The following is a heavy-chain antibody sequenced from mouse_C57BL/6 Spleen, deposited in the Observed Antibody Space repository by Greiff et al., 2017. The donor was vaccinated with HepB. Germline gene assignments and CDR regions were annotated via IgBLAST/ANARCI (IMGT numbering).Heavy chain of an antibody. Sequence: VQLQQSGPVLVKPGASVKMSCKASGYTFTDYYMNWVKQSHGKSLEWIGVINPYNGGTSYNQKFKGKATLTVDKSSSTAYMELTSLTSEDSAVYSGARGGGGEYYYAMDYWGQGTSVTVSS. D-gene: IGHD1-1*02. V-gene: IGHV1-19*01. CDR1: GYTFTDYY. CDR2: INPYNGGT. CDR3: ARGGGGEYYYAMDY. J-gene: IGHJ4*01.